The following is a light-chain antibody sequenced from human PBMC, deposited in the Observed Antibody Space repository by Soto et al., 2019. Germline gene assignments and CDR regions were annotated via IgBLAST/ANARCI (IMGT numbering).Light chain of an antibody. V-gene: IGLV2-14*01. Sequence: QSALTQPASVSGSPGQSITISCTGTSSDVGGYNYVSWYQQHPGKAPELMIYEVSNRPSGVSNRFSGSKSGNTASLTISGLQAEDEADYYCSSYTSSSTLVVFGTGTKVTVL. J-gene: IGLJ1*01. CDR2: EVS. CDR1: SSDVGGYNY. CDR3: SSYTSSSTLVV.